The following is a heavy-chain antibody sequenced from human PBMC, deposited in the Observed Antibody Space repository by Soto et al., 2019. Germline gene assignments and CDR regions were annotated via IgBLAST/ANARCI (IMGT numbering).Heavy chain of an antibody. J-gene: IGHJ5*02. CDR1: GGSISSYY. Sequence: SETLSLTCTVSGGSISSYYWSWIRQPPGKGLEWIGYIYYSGSTNYNPSLKSRVTISVDTSKNQFSLKLSSVTAADTAVYYCARVERITIFGVVTDNWFDPWGQGTLVTVSS. V-gene: IGHV4-59*01. D-gene: IGHD3-3*01. CDR2: IYYSGST. CDR3: ARVERITIFGVVTDNWFDP.